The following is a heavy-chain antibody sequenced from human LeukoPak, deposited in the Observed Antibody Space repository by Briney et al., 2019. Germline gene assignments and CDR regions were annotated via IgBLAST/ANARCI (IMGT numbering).Heavy chain of an antibody. CDR3: ARAPLAVAGYFYYYMDV. J-gene: IGHJ6*03. CDR2: VSFDGTNN. V-gene: IGHV3-30*04. CDR1: GFIFENFA. D-gene: IGHD6-19*01. Sequence: GGSLRLSCVASGFIFENFAIHWVRQAPGKGLEWVSIVSFDGTNNFYADSVNGRFTVSRDNSKNAVYLHMNSLRPDDTAVYFCARAPLAVAGYFYYYMDVWGKGTTVTVSS.